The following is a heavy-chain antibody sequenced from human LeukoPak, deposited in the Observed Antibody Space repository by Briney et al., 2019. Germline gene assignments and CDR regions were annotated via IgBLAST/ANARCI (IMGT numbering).Heavy chain of an antibody. CDR2: IRQDGNDI. CDR3: ARLPGDSTIYDL. J-gene: IGHJ5*02. D-gene: IGHD5/OR15-5a*01. Sequence: GGSLSLSCAASGFTLSRHWMSWVRQAPGKGLEWVASIRQDGNDINYVESVKGRFIISRDNAGNSVSLQMSSLRAEDTAMYYCARLPGDSTIYDLWGQGTLVTVSS. V-gene: IGHV3-7*01. CDR1: GFTLSRHW.